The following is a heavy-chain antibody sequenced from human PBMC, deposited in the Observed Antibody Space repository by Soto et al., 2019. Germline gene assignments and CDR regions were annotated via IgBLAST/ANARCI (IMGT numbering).Heavy chain of an antibody. CDR1: GGSISSYY. Sequence: SETLSLTCTVSGGSISSYYWSWIRQPPGKGLEWIGSIYYTGNANYNPSLKSRVTISVDTSKNQFSLKLTSVTAADAALYYCARDFFDSSDYTTHWFDPWGQGTLVTVSS. CDR2: IYYTGNA. J-gene: IGHJ5*02. CDR3: ARDFFDSSDYTTHWFDP. V-gene: IGHV4-59*08. D-gene: IGHD3-22*01.